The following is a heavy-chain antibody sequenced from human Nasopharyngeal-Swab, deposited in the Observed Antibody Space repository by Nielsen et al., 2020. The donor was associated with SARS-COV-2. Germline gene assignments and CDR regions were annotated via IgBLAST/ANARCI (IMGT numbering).Heavy chain of an antibody. CDR1: GYSFTSYW. D-gene: IGHD4-17*01. CDR3: ARRPTNGDYGAYGMDV. Sequence: GGSLRLSCKGSGYSFTSYWIGWVRQMPGNGLEWMGIIYPGDSDTRYSPSFQGQVTISADKSISTAYLQWSSLKASDTAMYYCARRPTNGDYGAYGMDVWGQGTTVTVSS. CDR2: IYPGDSDT. J-gene: IGHJ6*02. V-gene: IGHV5-51*01.